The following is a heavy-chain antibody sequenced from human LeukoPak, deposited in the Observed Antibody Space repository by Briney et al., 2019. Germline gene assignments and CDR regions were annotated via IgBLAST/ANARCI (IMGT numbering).Heavy chain of an antibody. V-gene: IGHV4-34*01. Sequence: SETLSLTCAVSGESSFSSYYWSGIRQPPGGALEWIGEINHSGYTNYNPSLKSRVTLSIDTSKNQFSLRLNSVTAADTAVYYCSRQVVGNDYWGQGTLVTVSS. D-gene: IGHD3-22*01. CDR1: GESSFSSYY. J-gene: IGHJ4*02. CDR3: SRQVVGNDY. CDR2: INHSGYT.